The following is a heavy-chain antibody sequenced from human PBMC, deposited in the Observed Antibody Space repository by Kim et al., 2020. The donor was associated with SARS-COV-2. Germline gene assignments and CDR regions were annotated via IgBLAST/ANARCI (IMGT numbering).Heavy chain of an antibody. D-gene: IGHD1-1*01. CDR2: IYTNTGNP. J-gene: IGHJ4*02. CDR1: GYTFTDYP. Sequence: ASVKVSCKASGYTFTDYPINWLRQAPGQGLEWMGGIYTNTGNPTYAQGLTGQFVFSLDTSLSTAYLQISSLKAEDTAVYYCARGVDTTGYFNFWGQGSPVTVSS. V-gene: IGHV7-4-1*02. CDR3: ARGVDTTGYFNF.